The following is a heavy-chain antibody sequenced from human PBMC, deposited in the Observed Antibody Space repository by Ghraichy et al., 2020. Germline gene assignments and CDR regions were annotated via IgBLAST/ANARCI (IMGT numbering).Heavy chain of an antibody. Sequence: GESLNISCAASGFTFSSYSMNWVRQAPGKGLEWVSSISSSSSYIYYADSVKGRFTISRDNAKNSLYLQMNSLRAEDTAVYYCARGRCSSTSCYTDRVGGYSGVFDYWGQGTLVTVSS. CDR3: ARGRCSSTSCYTDRVGGYSGVFDY. V-gene: IGHV3-21*01. J-gene: IGHJ4*02. D-gene: IGHD2-2*02. CDR2: ISSSSSYI. CDR1: GFTFSSYS.